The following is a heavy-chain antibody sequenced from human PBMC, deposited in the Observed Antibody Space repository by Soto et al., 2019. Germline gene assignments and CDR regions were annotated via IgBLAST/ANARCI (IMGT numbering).Heavy chain of an antibody. J-gene: IGHJ4*02. CDR1: GGSISSGGYY. V-gene: IGHV4-31*03. D-gene: IGHD3-22*01. Sequence: PSETLSLTCTVSGGSISSGGYYWSWIRQHPGKGLEWIGYIYYSGSTYYNPSLKSRVTISVDTSKIQFSLKLSSVAAADTAVYYCARAAPYYDSSAVYYFDYWGQGTLVTVSS. CDR2: IYYSGST. CDR3: ARAAPYYDSSAVYYFDY.